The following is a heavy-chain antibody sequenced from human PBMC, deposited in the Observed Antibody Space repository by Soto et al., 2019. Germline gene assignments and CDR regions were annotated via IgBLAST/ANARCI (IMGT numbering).Heavy chain of an antibody. CDR2: IKQDGSER. V-gene: IGHV3-7*01. Sequence: EVQLVESGGTLVQPGESLRLSCAASGLTISSYWMSWVRQAPGKGLEWVANIKQDGSERYYMGSVNGRFTISRDNAKNSLYLQMSSLTVEDTAVYYCARWDNGYDFGGQGTLVTISS. J-gene: IGHJ4*02. CDR1: GLTISSYW. D-gene: IGHD5-12*01. CDR3: ARWDNGYDF.